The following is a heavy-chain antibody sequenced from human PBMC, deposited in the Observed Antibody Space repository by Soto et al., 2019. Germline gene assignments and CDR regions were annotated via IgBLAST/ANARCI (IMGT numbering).Heavy chain of an antibody. CDR1: GYSFTRYW. D-gene: IGHD1-1*01. J-gene: IGHJ6*02. Sequence: GESLKISSKGSGYSFTRYWIGWVRQMPGKGLEWMGIIYPGDSDTRYSPSFQGQVTSSADKSISTAYLQWSSLKASDTAMYYCARTGTTLHGSWGKDVWGHGTTVTV. CDR3: ARTGTTLHGSWGKDV. V-gene: IGHV5-51*01. CDR2: IYPGDSDT.